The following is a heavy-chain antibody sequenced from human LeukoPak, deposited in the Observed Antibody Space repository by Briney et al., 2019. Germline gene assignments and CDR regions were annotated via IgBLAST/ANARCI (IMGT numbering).Heavy chain of an antibody. Sequence: PSGTLSLTCAVSGVSVNTNTWWSWVRQPPGKGLEWIGEVFHSGSTNYNPSLESRLIISMDKSKNHFSLQLASLTAADTAVYYCAREHCSGGSCYSIYYYYYMDVWGKGTTVTVSS. J-gene: IGHJ6*03. D-gene: IGHD2-15*01. CDR2: VFHSGST. CDR1: GVSVNTNTW. V-gene: IGHV4-4*02. CDR3: AREHCSGGSCYSIYYYYYMDV.